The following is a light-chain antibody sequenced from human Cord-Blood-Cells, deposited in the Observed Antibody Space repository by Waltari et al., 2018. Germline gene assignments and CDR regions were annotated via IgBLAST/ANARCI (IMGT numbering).Light chain of an antibody. V-gene: IGKV1-13*02. CDR1: KGSSSA. CDR3: QQFKSDRPGT. Sequence: IQLTQSPSSLSASVGDSVTITCRASKGSSSAVAWYQQKPGKAPKRLIYDASSLESGVRARFSGRGSGTDVTLTISSLLPEDFATYYWQQFKSDRPGTFGGGTKVEIK. CDR2: DAS. J-gene: IGKJ4*01.